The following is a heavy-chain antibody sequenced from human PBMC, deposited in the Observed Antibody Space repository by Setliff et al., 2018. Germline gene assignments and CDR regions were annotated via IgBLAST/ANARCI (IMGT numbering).Heavy chain of an antibody. D-gene: IGHD3-22*01. Sequence: SVKVSCKASGGTFSNYGVSWVRQAPGQGLEWMGGTIPLFGTTDYAQKFHGKVTIITDESTSTAFMQLSSLRSEDTAVYYCVREGVDSRSSTDYRYYMDVWGKGTTVTVSS. CDR3: VREGVDSRSSTDYRYYMDV. CDR2: TIPLFGTT. V-gene: IGHV1-69*05. CDR1: GGTFSNYG. J-gene: IGHJ6*03.